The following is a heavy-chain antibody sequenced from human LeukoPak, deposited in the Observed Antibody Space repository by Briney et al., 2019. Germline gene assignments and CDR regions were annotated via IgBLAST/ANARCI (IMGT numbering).Heavy chain of an antibody. J-gene: IGHJ3*02. CDR1: GFTYSSYS. Sequence: SGGSLRLSCAASGFTYSSYSMNWVRQAPGKGLEWVSYISSSSSTIYYADSVKGRFTISRDNAKNSLYLQMNSLRAEDTAVYYCVDSGNYYDSSGYPPYDAFDIWGQGTMVTVSS. V-gene: IGHV3-48*04. D-gene: IGHD3-22*01. CDR3: VDSGNYYDSSGYPPYDAFDI. CDR2: ISSSSSTI.